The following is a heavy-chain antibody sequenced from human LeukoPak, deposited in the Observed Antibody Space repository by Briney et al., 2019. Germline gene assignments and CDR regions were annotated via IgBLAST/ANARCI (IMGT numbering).Heavy chain of an antibody. Sequence: SETLSLTCTVSGGSISSSSYYWGWIRQPPGKGLEWIGSIYYSGSTYYNPSLKSRVTISVDTSKNQFSLKLSSVTAADTAVYYCARGTLRYFDWLGYWGQGTLVTVSS. CDR2: IYYSGST. D-gene: IGHD3-9*01. CDR1: GGSISSSSYY. V-gene: IGHV4-39*07. CDR3: ARGTLRYFDWLGY. J-gene: IGHJ4*02.